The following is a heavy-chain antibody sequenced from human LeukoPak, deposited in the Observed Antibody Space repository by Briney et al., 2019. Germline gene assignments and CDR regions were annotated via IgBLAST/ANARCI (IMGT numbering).Heavy chain of an antibody. CDR2: IYYSGST. CDR1: GGSISSGGYY. J-gene: IGHJ6*03. V-gene: IGHV4-31*03. CDR3: ARDLSPLYYYYYMDV. Sequence: SETLSLTCTVSGGSISSGGYYWSWIRQHPGKGLEWIGYIYYSGSTYYNPSLKSRVTISVDTSKNQFSLKLSSVTAADTAVYYCARDLSPLYYYYYMDVWGKGTTVTVSS.